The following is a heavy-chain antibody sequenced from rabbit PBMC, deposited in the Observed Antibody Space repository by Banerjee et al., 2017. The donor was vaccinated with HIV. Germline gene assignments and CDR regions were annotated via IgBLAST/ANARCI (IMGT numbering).Heavy chain of an antibody. CDR2: IYPDYGST. CDR3: VRDGPYSSGWRDL. J-gene: IGHJ4*01. D-gene: IGHD4-1*01. CDR1: GIDFSRSFW. Sequence: QEHLVESGGGLVTLGGSLKLTCKASGIDFSRSFWISWVRQTPGKGLEWIAYIYPDYGSTYYASWVNGRFTISSHNAQNTLYLQLNSLTAADTATYFCVRDGPYSSGWRDLWGPGTLVTVS. V-gene: IGHV1S43*01.